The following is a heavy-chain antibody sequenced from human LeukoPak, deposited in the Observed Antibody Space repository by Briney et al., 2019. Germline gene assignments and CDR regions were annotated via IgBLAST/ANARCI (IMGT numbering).Heavy chain of an antibody. CDR3: ARDVVDITPY. V-gene: IGHV3-74*01. D-gene: IGHD3-3*01. CDR1: GFTFSIYW. CDR2: INSDGTGT. J-gene: IGHJ4*02. Sequence: GGSPRLSCAASGFTFSIYWMHWVRQAPGKGLVWVLRINSDGTGTNYADSVKGRFTVSRDNAKNTLYLQMNSLRAEDTAVYYCARDVVDITPYWGQGTLVTVSS.